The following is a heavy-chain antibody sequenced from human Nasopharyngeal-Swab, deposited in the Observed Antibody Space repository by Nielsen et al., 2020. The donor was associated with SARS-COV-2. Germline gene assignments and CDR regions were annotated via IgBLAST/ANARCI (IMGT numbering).Heavy chain of an antibody. D-gene: IGHD2-8*01. CDR2: FDPEDGET. J-gene: IGHJ5*02. CDR1: GYTLTELS. Sequence: ASVTVSCKVSGYTLTELSMHWVRQAPGKGREWMGGFDPEDGETIHAQKFQGRVTMTEDTSTDTAYMELSSVRSEDTTVYYCATAPGYCTNGVCPGGWFDLWGQGTLVTVSS. V-gene: IGHV1-24*01. CDR3: ATAPGYCTNGVCPGGWFDL.